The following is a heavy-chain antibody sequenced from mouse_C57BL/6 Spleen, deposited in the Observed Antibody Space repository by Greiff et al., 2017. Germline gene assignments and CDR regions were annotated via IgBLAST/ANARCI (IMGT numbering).Heavy chain of an antibody. J-gene: IGHJ2*01. V-gene: IGHV5-17*01. CDR3: ARGTGTGYFDY. CDR2: LSSGSSTI. Sequence: EVMLVESGGGLVKPGGSLKLSCAASGFTFSDYGMHWVRQAPEKGLEWVAYLSSGSSTIYYADTVKGRFTISSDNAKNTLFLQMTSLRSEDTAMYYCARGTGTGYFDYWGQGTTLTVSS. CDR1: GFTFSDYG. D-gene: IGHD4-1*01.